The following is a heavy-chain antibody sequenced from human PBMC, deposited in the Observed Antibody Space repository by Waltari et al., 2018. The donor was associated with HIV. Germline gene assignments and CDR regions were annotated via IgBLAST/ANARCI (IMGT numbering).Heavy chain of an antibody. CDR3: ASFPINDYNNKRLGY. J-gene: IGHJ4*02. CDR2: IKSDGSST. CDR1: GFTVCSHW. D-gene: IGHD4-4*01. V-gene: IGHV3-74*01. Sequence: VPVVESGAGIVQSGGSLRLTCAGPGFTVCSHWKQWVCAAPGKGLMWVGRIKSDGSSTTYADSVKGRFTISRDNAKNTLYLQMNSLSAEDTAVYYCASFPINDYNNKRLGYWGQGTLVTVSS.